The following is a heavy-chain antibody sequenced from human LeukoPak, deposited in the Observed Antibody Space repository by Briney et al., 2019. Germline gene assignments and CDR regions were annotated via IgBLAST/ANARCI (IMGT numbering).Heavy chain of an antibody. CDR2: INYNSGGT. J-gene: IGHJ3*01. D-gene: IGHD3-3*01. CDR1: GYSFTAYY. V-gene: IGHV1-2*02. Sequence: ASLKVSCKASGYSFTAYYIHWVRQARGQGLEWMGWINYNSGGTNSAENFRGRVTISKDTSRRTSSLEVRRLKSDDTAVYYCTRVTGANYDPGAFDVWGQGTMVTVSS. CDR3: TRVTGANYDPGAFDV.